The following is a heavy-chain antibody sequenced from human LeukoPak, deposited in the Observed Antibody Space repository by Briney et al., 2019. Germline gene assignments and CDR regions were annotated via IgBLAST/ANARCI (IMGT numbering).Heavy chain of an antibody. V-gene: IGHV3-7*01. CDR1: GFTFSKYW. CDR2: IKEDGSKE. Sequence: GGSLRLPCAASGFTFSKYWMSWVRQAPEKGLEWLADIKEDGSKEYFADSVKGRFTISRDNTKNSVYLQMNSLRAEDTAVYYCARDFGDSSGWYNDYWGQGTLVIVSS. CDR3: ARDFGDSSGWYNDY. D-gene: IGHD6-19*01. J-gene: IGHJ4*02.